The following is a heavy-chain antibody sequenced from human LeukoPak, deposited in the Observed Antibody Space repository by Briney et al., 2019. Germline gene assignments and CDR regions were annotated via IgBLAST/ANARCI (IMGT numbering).Heavy chain of an antibody. D-gene: IGHD1-26*01. J-gene: IGHJ4*02. V-gene: IGHV3-30*04. Sequence: TGGSLRLSCAASGFTFSSYAMHWVRQAPGKGLEWVAVISYDGSNKYYADSVKGRFTISRDNSKNTLYLQMNSLRAEDTAVYYCARDSGSYLDYWGQGTLVTVSS. CDR2: ISYDGSNK. CDR1: GFTFSSYA. CDR3: ARDSGSYLDY.